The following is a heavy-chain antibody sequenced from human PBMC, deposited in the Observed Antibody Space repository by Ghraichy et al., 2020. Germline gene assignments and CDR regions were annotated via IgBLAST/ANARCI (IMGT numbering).Heavy chain of an antibody. Sequence: SETLSLTCTVSGGSISSYYWSWIRQPPGKGLEWIGYIYYSGSTNYNPSLKSRVTISVDTSKNQFSLKLSSVTAADTAVYYCARDLSGSYFDYWGQGTLVTVSS. CDR1: GGSISSYY. CDR2: IYYSGST. D-gene: IGHD1-26*01. CDR3: ARDLSGSYFDY. J-gene: IGHJ4*02. V-gene: IGHV4-59*01.